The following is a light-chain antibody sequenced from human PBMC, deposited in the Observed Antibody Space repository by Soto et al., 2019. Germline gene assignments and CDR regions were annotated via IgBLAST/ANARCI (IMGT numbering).Light chain of an antibody. Sequence: EIVLTQSPATLSLSPGERATLSCRASQSVSSYLAWYQQKPGQAPRLLIYDASNRATGIPARFSGSGSGTDFTLTISSLEPEDFAVYYRQQRSNDGLTFGGGTKVEIK. CDR1: QSVSSY. CDR2: DAS. J-gene: IGKJ4*01. V-gene: IGKV3-11*01. CDR3: QQRSNDGLT.